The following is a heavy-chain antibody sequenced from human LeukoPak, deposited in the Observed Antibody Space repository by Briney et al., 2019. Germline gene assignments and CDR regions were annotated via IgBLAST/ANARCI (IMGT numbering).Heavy chain of an antibody. CDR3: ARKKGSRTYFDY. V-gene: IGHV4-34*01. CDR2: INHSGDT. CDR1: GGSFSGYY. Sequence: SETLSLTCAVYGGSFSGYYWSWIRQSPGKGLEWIGEINHSGDTNYNPSLKSRVTISVDTSKNQFSLKLSSVTAADTAVYYCARKKGSRTYFDYWGQGTLVTVSS. D-gene: IGHD1-14*01. J-gene: IGHJ4*02.